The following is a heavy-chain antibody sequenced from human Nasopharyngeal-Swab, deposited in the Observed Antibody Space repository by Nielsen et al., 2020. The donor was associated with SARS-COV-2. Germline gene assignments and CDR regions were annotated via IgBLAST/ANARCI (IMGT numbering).Heavy chain of an antibody. V-gene: IGHV5-51*01. CDR2: IYPGDLDT. J-gene: IGHJ4*02. CDR3: ARSSSGVSHPYHSDF. Sequence: GESLKISCKGSGYSFSTFWIAWVRQMPGKGLEWMGTIYPGDLDTRYSPSFRGQVSISVDKSISTAFLHWSSLTASDTAMYYCARSSSGVSHPYHSDFWGQGTQVSVSS. CDR1: GYSFSTFW. D-gene: IGHD3/OR15-3a*01.